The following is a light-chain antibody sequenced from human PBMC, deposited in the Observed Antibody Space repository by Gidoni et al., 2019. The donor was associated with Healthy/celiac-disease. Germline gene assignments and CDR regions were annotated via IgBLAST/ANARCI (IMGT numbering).Light chain of an antibody. Sequence: SYELTKPPSVSVSPGQTASIPCSGDKLGDKYACWYQQKPGQSAVLVIYQDSKRPSGIPERFSGSNSGNTATLTISGTQAMDEADYYCQAWDSSNVVFGGGTKLTVL. CDR2: QDS. CDR1: KLGDKY. J-gene: IGLJ2*01. CDR3: QAWDSSNVV. V-gene: IGLV3-1*01.